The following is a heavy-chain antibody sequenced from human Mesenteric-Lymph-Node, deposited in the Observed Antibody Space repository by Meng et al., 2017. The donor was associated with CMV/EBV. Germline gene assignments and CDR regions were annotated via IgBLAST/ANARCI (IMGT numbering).Heavy chain of an antibody. V-gene: IGHV1-2*02. D-gene: IGHD1-26*01. Sequence: ASVKVSCKASGYTFTGYYMHWVRQAPGQGLEWMGWINPNSGDTNYAQKFQGRVTMTRDTSITTAYMDLSRLRYDDTAVYHCARSREGLDVWGQGTTVTVSS. CDR1: GYTFTGYY. CDR2: INPNSGDT. J-gene: IGHJ6*02. CDR3: ARSREGLDV.